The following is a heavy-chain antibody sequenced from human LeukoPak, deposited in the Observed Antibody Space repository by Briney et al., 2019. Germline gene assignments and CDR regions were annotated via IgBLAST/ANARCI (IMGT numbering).Heavy chain of an antibody. V-gene: IGHV3-66*01. CDR3: ARSGDGDYLWWYFDL. CDR1: GFTVSSNY. J-gene: IGHJ2*01. Sequence: GGSLRLSCAASGFTVSSNYMSWVRQTPGKGLEWFSVIYSGGSTYYADSVKGRFTISRDNSKNTLYLQMNSLRAEDTAVYYCARSGDGDYLWWYFDLWGRGTLVTVSS. D-gene: IGHD4-17*01. CDR2: IYSGGST.